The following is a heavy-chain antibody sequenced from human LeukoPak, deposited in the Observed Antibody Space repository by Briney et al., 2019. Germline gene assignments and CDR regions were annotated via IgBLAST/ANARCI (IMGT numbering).Heavy chain of an antibody. V-gene: IGHV1-69*13. Sequence: SVKVSCKASGGTFSSYAISWVRQAPGQGLEWMGGIIPIFGTANYAQKFQGRVTITADESTSTAYMELSSLRSEDTAVYYCASSPSGSYPENLDYWGQGTLVIVSS. D-gene: IGHD1-26*01. CDR2: IIPIFGTA. CDR1: GGTFSSYA. CDR3: ASSPSGSYPENLDY. J-gene: IGHJ4*02.